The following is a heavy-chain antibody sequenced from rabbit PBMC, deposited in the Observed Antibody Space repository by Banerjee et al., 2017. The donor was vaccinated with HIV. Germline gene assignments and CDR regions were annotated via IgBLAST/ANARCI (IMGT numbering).Heavy chain of an antibody. Sequence: QEQLEESGGDLVKPEGSLTLTCTASGFSFSSSYWICWVRQAPGKGLEWIACIATSSGSTWYASWVKGRFTISKTSSTTVTLQMTSLTAADTATYFCARTIYVGYPGDGYADLWGQGTLVTVS. J-gene: IGHJ4*01. V-gene: IGHV1S45*01. CDR2: IATSSGST. CDR3: ARTIYVGYPGDGYADL. D-gene: IGHD7-1*01. CDR1: GFSFSSSYW.